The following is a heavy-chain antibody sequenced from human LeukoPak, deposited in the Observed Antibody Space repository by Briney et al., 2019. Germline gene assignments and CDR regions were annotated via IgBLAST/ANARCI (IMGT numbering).Heavy chain of an antibody. CDR2: ISGSGGST. J-gene: IGHJ4*02. D-gene: IGHD3-22*01. CDR1: GFTFSSYA. CDR3: AKEQYDSSGYYLGGFDY. V-gene: IGHV3-23*01. Sequence: GGSLRLSCAASGFTFSSYAMSWVRQAPGKGLEWVSAISGSGGSTYYADSVKGRFTISRDNSNNTLYLQMNSLRAEDTALYYCAKEQYDSSGYYLGGFDYWGQGTLVTVSS.